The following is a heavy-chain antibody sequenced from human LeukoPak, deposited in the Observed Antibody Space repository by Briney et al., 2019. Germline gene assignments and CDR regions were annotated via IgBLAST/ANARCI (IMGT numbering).Heavy chain of an antibody. CDR3: AKDSIAGAGAFDY. CDR2: ISGSGGST. J-gene: IGHJ4*02. V-gene: IGHV3-23*01. D-gene: IGHD6-19*01. CDR1: CA. Sequence: CAMSWVRQAPGKGLEWVSAISGSGGSTYYADSVKGRFTISRDNSKNTLYLQMNSLRAEDTAVYYCAKDSIAGAGAFDYWGQGTLVTVSS.